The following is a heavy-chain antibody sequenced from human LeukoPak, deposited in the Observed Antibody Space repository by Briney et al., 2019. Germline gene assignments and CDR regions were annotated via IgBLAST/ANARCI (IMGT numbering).Heavy chain of an antibody. CDR1: GFTFSSYA. V-gene: IGHV3-23*01. CDR3: ARDGGPYYYDSSGYYHY. CDR2: ISGSGGST. J-gene: IGHJ4*02. D-gene: IGHD3-22*01. Sequence: GGSLRLSCAASGFTFSSYAMSWVRQAPGKGLEWVSAISGSGGSTYYADSVKGRFTISRDNAKNSLYLQMNSLRAEDTAVYYCARDGGPYYYDSSGYYHYWGQGTLVTVSS.